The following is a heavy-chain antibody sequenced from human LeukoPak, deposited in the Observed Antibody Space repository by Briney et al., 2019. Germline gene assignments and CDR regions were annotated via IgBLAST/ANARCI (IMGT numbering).Heavy chain of an antibody. J-gene: IGHJ4*02. CDR2: ISGSSTYI. CDR3: ARELRAGYCTNGVCRTPFDY. D-gene: IGHD2-8*01. CDR1: GFTLSTYS. V-gene: IGHV3-21*01. Sequence: PGGSLRLSCAASGFTLSTYSMNWVRQAPGKGLEWVSSISGSSTYIYYAGSVKGRFTISRDNAKNSLYLQMNGLRAEDTAVYYCARELRAGYCTNGVCRTPFDYWGQGTLVTVSS.